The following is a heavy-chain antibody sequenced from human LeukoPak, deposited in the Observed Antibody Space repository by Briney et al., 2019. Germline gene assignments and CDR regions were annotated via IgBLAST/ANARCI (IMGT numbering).Heavy chain of an antibody. J-gene: IGHJ4*02. CDR1: GGSISSYY. CDR3: AGENGYRYDY. CDR2: IYYSGST. Sequence: SETLSLTCTVSGGSISSYYWSWTRQPPGKGLEWIGYIYYSGSTNYNPSLKSRVTVSVDTSKNQFSLKLSSVTAADTALYYCAGENGYRYDYWGQGTLVTVSS. D-gene: IGHD5-18*01. V-gene: IGHV4-59*01.